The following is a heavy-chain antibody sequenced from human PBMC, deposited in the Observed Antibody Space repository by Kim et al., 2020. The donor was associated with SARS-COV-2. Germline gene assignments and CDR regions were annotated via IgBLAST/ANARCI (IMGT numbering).Heavy chain of an antibody. CDR3: AGSRRVPAGVNRFDP. CDR2: INAGNGNT. Sequence: ASVKVSCKASGYTFTSYAMHWVRQAPGQRLEWMGWINAGNGNTKYSQKFQGRVTITRDTSASTAYMELSSLRSEDTAVYYCAGSRRVPAGVNRFDPWGQGTLVTVSS. V-gene: IGHV1-3*01. J-gene: IGHJ5*02. CDR1: GYTFTSYA. D-gene: IGHD2-2*01.